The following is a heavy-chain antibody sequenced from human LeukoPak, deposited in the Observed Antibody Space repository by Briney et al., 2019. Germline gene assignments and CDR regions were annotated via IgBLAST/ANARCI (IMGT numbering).Heavy chain of an antibody. J-gene: IGHJ4*02. Sequence: PSETLSLTCAVYGGSFSGYYWTWIRQPPGKGLEWIGEINHSGSTNYNPSLKSRVTISVDTSKNQFSLKLSSVTAAGTAVYYCARGLDYYDSSGYRLPALGYWGQGTLVTVSS. V-gene: IGHV4-34*01. CDR3: ARGLDYYDSSGYRLPALGY. D-gene: IGHD3-22*01. CDR1: GGSFSGYY. CDR2: INHSGST.